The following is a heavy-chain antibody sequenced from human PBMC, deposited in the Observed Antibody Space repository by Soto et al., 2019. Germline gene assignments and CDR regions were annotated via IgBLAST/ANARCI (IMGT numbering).Heavy chain of an antibody. CDR1: GFTFRSYV. V-gene: IGHV3-30*19. CDR3: ARWGTTGALEG. CDR2: TSYDGSDK. D-gene: IGHD3-16*01. J-gene: IGHJ1*01. Sequence: QVHLVESGGGVVQPGTSLRVSCVGSGFTFRSYVIHWVRQAPGKGLEWVALTSYDGSDKYYDDSVRGRFTISRDNSTNALSLQMGSLRLEATALYFCARWGTTGALEGWGQGTL.